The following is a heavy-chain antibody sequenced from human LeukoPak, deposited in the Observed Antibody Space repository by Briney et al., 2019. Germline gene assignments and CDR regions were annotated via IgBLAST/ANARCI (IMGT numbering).Heavy chain of an antibody. CDR3: ARGGYSGYDNDC. CDR2: MNPNSGNT. Sequence: ASVKVSCKASGYTFTSYDINWVRQATGQGLEWMGWMNPNSGNTGYAQKFQGRVTITRNTSISTAYMELSRLRSEDRAVYYCARGGYSGYDNDCWGQGTLVTVSS. J-gene: IGHJ4*02. D-gene: IGHD5-12*01. V-gene: IGHV1-8*03. CDR1: GYTFTSYD.